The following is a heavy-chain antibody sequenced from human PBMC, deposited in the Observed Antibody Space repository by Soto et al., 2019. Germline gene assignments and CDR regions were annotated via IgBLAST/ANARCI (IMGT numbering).Heavy chain of an antibody. V-gene: IGHV1-18*01. Sequence: ASVKVSCKASGYTFTSYGISWVRQAPGQGLEWMGWISAYNGNTNYAQKLQGRVTMTTDTSTSTAYMGLRSLRSDDTAVYYCARDIAAAGTHYYYYYMDVWGKGTTVTVSS. CDR3: ARDIAAAGTHYYYYYMDV. CDR2: ISAYNGNT. D-gene: IGHD6-13*01. J-gene: IGHJ6*03. CDR1: GYTFTSYG.